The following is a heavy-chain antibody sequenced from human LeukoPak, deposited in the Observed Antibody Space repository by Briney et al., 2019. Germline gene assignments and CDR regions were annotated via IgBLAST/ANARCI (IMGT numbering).Heavy chain of an antibody. CDR1: GGSISSYY. J-gene: IGHJ6*02. D-gene: IGHD3-3*01. CDR2: IYYSGST. CDR3: ARVKHYYDFWSGPIKYYYYYYGMDV. Sequence: PSETLSLTCTVSGGSISSYYWSWIRQPPGKGLEWIGYIYYSGSTNYNPSLKSRVTISVDTSKNQFSLKLSSVTAADTAVYYCARVKHYYDFWSGPIKYYYYYYGMDVWGQGTTVTVSS. V-gene: IGHV4-59*01.